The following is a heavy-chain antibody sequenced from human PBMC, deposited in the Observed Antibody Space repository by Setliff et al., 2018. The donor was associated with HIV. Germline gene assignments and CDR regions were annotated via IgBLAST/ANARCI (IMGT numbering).Heavy chain of an antibody. CDR1: DDSFSTNY. CDR2: IYTDGST. V-gene: IGHV4-4*07. D-gene: IGHD5-12*01. Sequence: PSETLSLTCNVSDDSFSTNYWSWVRQPPGKGLEWVGRIYTDGSTTFNPSLNDRASIFVDTSRNQFSLRLNSVTAADTAVYFCARAPEEGYVHNYFYYMDVWGRGTTVTVSS. J-gene: IGHJ6*03. CDR3: ARAPEEGYVHNYFYYMDV.